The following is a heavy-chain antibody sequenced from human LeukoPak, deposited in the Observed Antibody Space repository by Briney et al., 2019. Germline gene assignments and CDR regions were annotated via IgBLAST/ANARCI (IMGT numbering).Heavy chain of an antibody. V-gene: IGHV1-2*06. D-gene: IGHD6-13*01. CDR3: ARVSSSSHFYFDY. J-gene: IGHJ4*02. CDR2: INPNSGGT. CDR1: GYTFTGYY. Sequence: EASVKVSCTASGYTFTGYYMHWVRQAPGQGLEWMGRINPNSGGTNYAQKFQGRVTMTRDTSISTAYMELSRLRSDDTAVYYCARVSSSSHFYFDYWGQGTLVTVSS.